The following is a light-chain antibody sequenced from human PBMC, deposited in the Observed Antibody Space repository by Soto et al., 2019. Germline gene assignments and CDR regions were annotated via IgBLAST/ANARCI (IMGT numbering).Light chain of an antibody. CDR1: QGIKND. J-gene: IGKJ3*01. V-gene: IGKV1-6*01. CDR3: LQDFTYPRT. CDR2: GAS. Sequence: AIQMTQSPSSLSASVGDRVTMTCRASQGIKNDLGWYQQRPGKAPRLLIYGASTLYSGVPSRFSATASAIDFTLTIKSLQPEDFANYYCLQDFTYPRTFGPGTRV.